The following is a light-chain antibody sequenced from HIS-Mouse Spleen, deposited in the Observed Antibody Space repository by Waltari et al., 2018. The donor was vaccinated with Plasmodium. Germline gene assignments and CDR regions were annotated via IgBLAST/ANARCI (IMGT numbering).Light chain of an antibody. CDR3: QQYNNWSFT. J-gene: IGKJ3*01. CDR1: QSVSSN. CDR2: GAS. V-gene: IGKV3-15*01. Sequence: EIVMTQSPATLSVSPGERATLSCRASQSVSSNLAWSQQKPGQAPRPLIYGASTRAPGIPARFSGSGSGTEFTLTISSLQSEDFAVYYCQQYNNWSFTFGPGTKVDIK.